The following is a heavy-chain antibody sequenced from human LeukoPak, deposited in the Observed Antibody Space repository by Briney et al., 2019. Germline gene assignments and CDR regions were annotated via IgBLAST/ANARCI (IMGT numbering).Heavy chain of an antibody. V-gene: IGHV3-7*01. D-gene: IGHD6-19*01. J-gene: IGHJ4*02. Sequence: GGSLRLSCAASGFTFSSYWMSWVRQAPGKGLEWVANIKQDGSEKYYVDSVKGRFTISRDNAENSLYLQMNSLRAEDTAVYYCARSGWYNYFDYWGQGTLVTVSS. CDR3: ARSGWYNYFDY. CDR1: GFTFSSYW. CDR2: IKQDGSEK.